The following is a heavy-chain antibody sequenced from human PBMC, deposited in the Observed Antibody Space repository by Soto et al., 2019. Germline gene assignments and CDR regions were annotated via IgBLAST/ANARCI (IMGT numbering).Heavy chain of an antibody. J-gene: IGHJ5*02. D-gene: IGHD2-15*01. V-gene: IGHV4-30-2*01. CDR3: ARTLDYGGSAGTNWFDP. CDR1: GDSISSGAYS. Sequence: QLQLQESGSGLVKPSETLSLTCTVSGDSISSGAYSWSWIRLPPGKRLEWIGYIYHRGTSHYNPSRKSRVSMSVDRSRNQFSLNLRSVTAADTAVYYCARTLDYGGSAGTNWFDPWGQGTLVTVSS. CDR2: IYHRGTS.